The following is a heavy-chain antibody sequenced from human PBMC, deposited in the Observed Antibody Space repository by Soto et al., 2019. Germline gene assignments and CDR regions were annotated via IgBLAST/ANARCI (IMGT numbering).Heavy chain of an antibody. V-gene: IGHV1-2*04. Sequence: ASVKVSCKASGYSFTDYHIHWVRQAPGQGLEWLGRINPKSGGTSTAQKFQGWVTMTTDTSISTASMELTRLTSDDTAIYYCARGDSTDCSNGVCSFFYNHDMDVWGQGTTVTSP. CDR3: ARGDSTDCSNGVCSFFYNHDMDV. J-gene: IGHJ6*02. CDR2: INPKSGGT. D-gene: IGHD2-8*01. CDR1: GYSFTDYH.